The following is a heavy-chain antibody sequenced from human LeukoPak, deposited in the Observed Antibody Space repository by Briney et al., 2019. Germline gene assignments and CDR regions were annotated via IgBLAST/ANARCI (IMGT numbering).Heavy chain of an antibody. V-gene: IGHV3-53*01. CDR1: GFTFSSYA. Sequence: GGSLRLSCAASGFTFSSYAMSWVRQAPGKGLEWVSVIYSGGNTYYADSVKGRFTISRDNSKNMLYLQMNSLRAEDTAVYYCARRGSSSWYLDYWGQGTLVTVSS. CDR3: ARRGSSSWYLDY. CDR2: IYSGGNT. J-gene: IGHJ4*02. D-gene: IGHD6-13*01.